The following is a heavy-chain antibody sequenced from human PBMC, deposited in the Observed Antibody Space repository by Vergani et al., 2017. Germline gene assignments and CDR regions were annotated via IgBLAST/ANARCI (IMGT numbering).Heavy chain of an antibody. V-gene: IGHV3-15*01. CDR3: TTPTKCELRYYFDY. D-gene: IGHD3-9*01. J-gene: IGHJ4*02. CDR1: GFTFNYAW. Sequence: DVQLVESGGGLVKPGGSLRLSCAASGFTFNYAWMTWVRQAPGKGLECVGRIKSKIDGGTADYAAPVKGRFTISRDDSKNTLYLQMNSLKTEDTAVYYCTTPTKCELRYYFDYWGQGTLVTVSS. CDR2: IKSKIDGGTA.